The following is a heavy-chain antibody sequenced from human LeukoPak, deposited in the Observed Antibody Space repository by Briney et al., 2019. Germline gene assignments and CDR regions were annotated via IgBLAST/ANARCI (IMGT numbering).Heavy chain of an antibody. CDR3: ATDRIAVAGIGYFQH. CDR1: GYTFASYG. CDR2: ISAYNGNT. V-gene: IGHV1-18*01. J-gene: IGHJ1*01. Sequence: ASVKVSCKASGYTFASYGISWVRQAPGQGLEWMGWISAYNGNTIYAQKFQGRVTMTEDTSTDTAYMELSSLRSEDTAVYYCATDRIAVAGIGYFQHWGQGTLVTVSS. D-gene: IGHD6-19*01.